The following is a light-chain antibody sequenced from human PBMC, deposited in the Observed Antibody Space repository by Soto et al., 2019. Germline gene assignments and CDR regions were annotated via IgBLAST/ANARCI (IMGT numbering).Light chain of an antibody. J-gene: IGLJ1*01. CDR1: NSNIGSNT. CDR2: SNN. V-gene: IGLV1-44*01. Sequence: QSVLSQPPSASGTPGRRVTISCSGSNSNIGSNTVNWYQQLPGTAPKLLIHSNNQRPSGVPDRFSGSKSGTSASLAISGLQSEDEAEYYCAAWDDSLNGLYVFGTGTKVTVL. CDR3: AAWDDSLNGLYV.